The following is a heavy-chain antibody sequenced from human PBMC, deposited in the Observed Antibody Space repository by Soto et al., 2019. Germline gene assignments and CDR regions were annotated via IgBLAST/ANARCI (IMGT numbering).Heavy chain of an antibody. J-gene: IGHJ4*02. CDR2: IIPIFGTA. D-gene: IGHD3-10*01. CDR3: AKELGRYYYGSGSYYFDY. Sequence: GASVKVSCKASGGTFSSYAISWVRQAPGQGLEWMGGIIPIFGTANYAQKFQGRLTITADESTSTPYMELSSLRSEDTAVYYCAKELGRYYYGSGSYYFDYWGQGTLVPVSS. V-gene: IGHV1-69*13. CDR1: GGTFSSYA.